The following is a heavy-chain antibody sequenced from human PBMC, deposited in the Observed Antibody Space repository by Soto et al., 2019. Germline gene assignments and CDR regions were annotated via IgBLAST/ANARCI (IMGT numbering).Heavy chain of an antibody. D-gene: IGHD2-15*01. Sequence: PGGSLRLSCAASGFTFSSYGMHWVRQAPGKGLEWVAVISYDGSNKYYADSVKGRFTISRDNSKNTLYLQMNSLRAEDTAVYYCAIPFHPPVVVDTYTLSVRDP. CDR3: AIPFHPPVVVDTYTLSVRDP. V-gene: IGHV3-30*03. CDR2: ISYDGSNK. CDR1: GFTFSSYG. J-gene: IGHJ5*02.